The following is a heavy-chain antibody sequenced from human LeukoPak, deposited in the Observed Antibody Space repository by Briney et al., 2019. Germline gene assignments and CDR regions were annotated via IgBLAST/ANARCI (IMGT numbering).Heavy chain of an antibody. CDR2: IYSGGST. D-gene: IGHD6-13*01. V-gene: IGHV3-66*01. Sequence: GGSLRLSCAASGFTVSSNYMSWVRQAPGKGLEWASVIYSGGSTYYADSVKGRFTISRDNSKNTLYLQMNSLRAEDTAVYYCAREPRGSSWYVYWGQGTLVTVSS. J-gene: IGHJ4*02. CDR1: GFTVSSNY. CDR3: AREPRGSSWYVY.